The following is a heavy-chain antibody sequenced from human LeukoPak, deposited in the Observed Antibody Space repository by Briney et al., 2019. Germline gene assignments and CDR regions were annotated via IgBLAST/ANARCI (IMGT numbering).Heavy chain of an antibody. Sequence: PGGSLRLPCAASGFTFTKYWMTWVRQAPGKGLEWVANIKQDGSEKFYVDSVKGRFTISGDNAKNSLDLQINSLGAEDTAVYYCARGLDCRSTSCYLDNWGQGTLVTVSS. J-gene: IGHJ4*02. CDR3: ARGLDCRSTSCYLDN. CDR1: GFTFTKYW. V-gene: IGHV3-7*01. CDR2: IKQDGSEK. D-gene: IGHD2-2*01.